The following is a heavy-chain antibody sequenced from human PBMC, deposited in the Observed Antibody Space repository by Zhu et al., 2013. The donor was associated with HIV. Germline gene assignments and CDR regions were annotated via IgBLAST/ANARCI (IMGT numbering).Heavy chain of an antibody. CDR2: IIPILGIA. V-gene: IGHV1-69*02. J-gene: IGHJ4*02. CDR3: ARVLRAVAGILGFDY. CDR1: GGTFSSYT. D-gene: IGHD6-19*01. Sequence: QVQLVQSGAEVKKPGSSVKVSCKASGGTFSSYTISWVRQAPGQGLEWMGRIIPILGIANYAQKFQGRVTITADKSTSTAYMELSSLRSEDTAVYYCARVLRAVAGILGFDYWGQGTLVTVSS.